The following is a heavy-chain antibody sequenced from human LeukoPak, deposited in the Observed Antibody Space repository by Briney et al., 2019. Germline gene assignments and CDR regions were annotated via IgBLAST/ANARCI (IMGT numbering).Heavy chain of an antibody. J-gene: IGHJ4*02. CDR1: GFNFANYY. V-gene: IGHV3-20*04. CDR2: INWSGSYT. Sequence: PGGSLRLSCAASGFNFANYYMAWVRQGPGKGLEWVSEINWSGSYTGHADSVQGRFTTSRDNAKSSLYLEMSNLRVEDKALYYCARSYAFRYEVFDLWGPGTLVTVSS. D-gene: IGHD2-15*01. CDR3: ARSYAFRYEVFDL.